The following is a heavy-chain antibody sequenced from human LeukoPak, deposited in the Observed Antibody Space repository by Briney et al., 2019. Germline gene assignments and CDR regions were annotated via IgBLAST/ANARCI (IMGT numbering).Heavy chain of an antibody. CDR2: IYRSGST. V-gene: IGHV4-38-2*02. J-gene: IGHJ4*02. CDR1: GYSISSGYY. D-gene: IGHD3-10*01. CDR3: AREGRKRGNDY. Sequence: SETLSLTCTVSGYSISSGYYWGWIRQPPGKGLEWIGSIYRSGSTYFNPSLKSRFTISVDTSKNQFSLKLGYVTAADTAVYYCAREGRKRGNDYWGQGTLVTVSS.